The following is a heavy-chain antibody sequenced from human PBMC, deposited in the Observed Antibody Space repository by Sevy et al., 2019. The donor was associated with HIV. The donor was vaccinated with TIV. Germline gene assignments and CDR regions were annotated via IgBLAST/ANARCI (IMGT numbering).Heavy chain of an antibody. J-gene: IGHJ4*02. D-gene: IGHD6-19*01. V-gene: IGHV4-59*01. CDR3: ARVGGYSSGWFEGI. CDR2: IHFSGNT. Sequence: SETLSLTCTVSGGSISTYYWSWIRQPPGKGLEWIGYIHFSGNTNYNPSLKSRVTISLDTSKNRFSLKLSSVTVADTAVYYCARVGGYSSGWFEGIWGQGTLVTVSS. CDR1: GGSISTYY.